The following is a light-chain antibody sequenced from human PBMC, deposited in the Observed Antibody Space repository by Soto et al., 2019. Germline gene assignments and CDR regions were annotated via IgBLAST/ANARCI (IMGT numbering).Light chain of an antibody. CDR2: DAS. CDR3: QQRSNWPPIT. V-gene: IGKV3-11*01. J-gene: IGKJ5*01. CDR1: QRVSIY. Sequence: EIGVTQSPATLSWSPGERATLSCMASQRVSIYLAWYQQKPGQAPRLLIYDASNRATGIPARFSGSGSGTDCTHNISSLEPDDFAVYYCQQRSNWPPITFCQETRLELK.